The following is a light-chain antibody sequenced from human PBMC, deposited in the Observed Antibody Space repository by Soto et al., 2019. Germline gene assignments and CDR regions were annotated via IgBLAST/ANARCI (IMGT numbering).Light chain of an antibody. CDR3: SSYSSTTLV. CDR2: EVR. V-gene: IGLV2-14*01. CDR1: SSDVGGHDY. Sequence: QSDLTEPASVSGSPGQSIAISCTGTSSDVGGHDYVSWYQQHPGKAPKLIIYEVRNRPSGVSNRFSGSKSGNTASLTISGLQAEDEADYYCSSYSSTTLVFGTGTKVTV. J-gene: IGLJ1*01.